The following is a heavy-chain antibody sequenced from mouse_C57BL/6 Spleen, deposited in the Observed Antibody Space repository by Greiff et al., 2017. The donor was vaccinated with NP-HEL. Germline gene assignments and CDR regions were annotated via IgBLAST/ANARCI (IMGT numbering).Heavy chain of an antibody. CDR1: GYTFTSYW. D-gene: IGHD2-5*01. CDR2: IYPGNSDT. V-gene: IGHV1-5*01. CDR3: TRYYYSNYFDY. Sequence: VHVKQSGTVLARPGASVKMSCKTSGYTFTSYWMHWVKQRPGQGLEWIGAIYPGNSDTSSNQKFTGKAKLTAVTSASTAYMELSSLTNEDSAVYYCTRYYYSNYFDYWGQGTTLTVSS. J-gene: IGHJ2*01.